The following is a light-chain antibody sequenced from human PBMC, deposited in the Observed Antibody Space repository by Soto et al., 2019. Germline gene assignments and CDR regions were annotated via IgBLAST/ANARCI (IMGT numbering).Light chain of an antibody. CDR1: QDIRNW. CDR3: QQYNNFSPWT. V-gene: IGKV1-5*01. Sequence: DIQMTQSPSTLSASVGDRVTVTCRASQDIRNWLAWYRQKPGKAPQLLIFDASRLEGGVPPRFSGSGYVTEFTLTISGLQPEDFVTYYCQQYNNFSPWTFGQGTKVDIK. CDR2: DAS. J-gene: IGKJ1*01.